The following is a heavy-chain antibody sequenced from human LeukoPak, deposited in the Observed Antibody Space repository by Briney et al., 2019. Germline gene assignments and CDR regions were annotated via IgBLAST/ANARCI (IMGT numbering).Heavy chain of an antibody. V-gene: IGHV4-61*02. CDR1: GGSISSGSYY. Sequence: SETLSLTCTVSGGSISSGSYYWSWIRQPAGKGLEWIGRIYTSGSTNYNPSLKSRVTISVDTSKNQFSLKLSSVTAADTAVYYCVGSGSSGSYYYYYMDVWGKGTTVTISS. J-gene: IGHJ6*03. CDR3: VGSGSSGSYYYYYMDV. D-gene: IGHD6-19*01. CDR2: IYTSGST.